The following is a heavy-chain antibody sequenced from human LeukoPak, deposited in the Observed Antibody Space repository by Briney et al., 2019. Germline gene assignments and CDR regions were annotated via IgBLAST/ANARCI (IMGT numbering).Heavy chain of an antibody. CDR3: AKDYYGSGSYFVPIDY. CDR2: IRYDGSNK. J-gene: IGHJ4*02. V-gene: IGHV3-30*02. D-gene: IGHD3-10*01. CDR1: GFTFSSYG. Sequence: GGSLRLSCAASGFTFSSYGMHWVRQAPGKGLEWVAFIRYDGSNKYYADSVKGRFTISRDNSKNTLYLQMNSLRAEDTAVYYCAKDYYGSGSYFVPIDYWGQGTLVTVSS.